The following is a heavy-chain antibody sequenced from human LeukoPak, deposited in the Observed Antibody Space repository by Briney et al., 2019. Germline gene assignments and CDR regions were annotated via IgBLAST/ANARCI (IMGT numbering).Heavy chain of an antibody. D-gene: IGHD3-16*02. CDR2: SRNKARSFTT. CDR1: GFTFSSYS. J-gene: IGHJ3*02. CDR3: ATSIIGFWDAFDI. V-gene: IGHV3-72*01. Sequence: GGSLRLSCAASGFTFSSYSMNWVRQAPGKGLEWVGRSRNKARSFTTDYAASVKGRFTISRDDSKNSLYLQMNSLKTEDTAVYYCATSIIGFWDAFDIWGQGTMVTVSS.